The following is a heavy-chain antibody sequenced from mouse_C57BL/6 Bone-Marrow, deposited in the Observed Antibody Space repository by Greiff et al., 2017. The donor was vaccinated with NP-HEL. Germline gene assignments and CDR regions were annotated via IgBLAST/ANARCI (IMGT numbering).Heavy chain of an antibody. J-gene: IGHJ2*01. D-gene: IGHD1-1*01. CDR1: GYTFTDYE. V-gene: IGHV1-15*01. CDR2: IDPETGGT. Sequence: VQLQQSGAELVRPGASVTLSCKASGYTFTDYEMHWVKQTPVHGLEWIGAIDPETGGTAYNQKFKGKAILTADKSSSTAYMELRSLTSEDSAVYYCTRRIYYYGSSPGYWGQGTTLTVSS. CDR3: TRRIYYYGSSPGY.